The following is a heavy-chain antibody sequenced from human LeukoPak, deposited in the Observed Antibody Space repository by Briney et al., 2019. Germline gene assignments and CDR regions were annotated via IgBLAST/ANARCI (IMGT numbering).Heavy chain of an antibody. Sequence: SETLSLTCTVSGGSISSGGYYWSWIRQHPGTGLEWIGYIYYSGSTYYNPSLKSRVTISVDTSKNQFSLKLSSVTAADTAVYYCARNLYRAFDYWGQGTLVTVSS. CDR2: IYYSGST. CDR3: ARNLYRAFDY. J-gene: IGHJ4*02. D-gene: IGHD4-11*01. V-gene: IGHV4-31*03. CDR1: GGSISSGGYY.